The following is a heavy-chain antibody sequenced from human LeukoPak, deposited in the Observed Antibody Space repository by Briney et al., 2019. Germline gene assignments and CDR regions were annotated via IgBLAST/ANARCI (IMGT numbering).Heavy chain of an antibody. Sequence: GGSLRLSCAASGFTFSSYGMHWVRQAPGKGLEWVAVISYDGSNKYYADSVKGRFTISRDNSKNTLYLQMNSLRAEDTAVYYCAKGGGNGQFDYWGQGTLVTVSS. CDR1: GFTFSSYG. CDR3: AKGGGNGQFDY. CDR2: ISYDGSNK. V-gene: IGHV3-30*18. J-gene: IGHJ4*02. D-gene: IGHD4-23*01.